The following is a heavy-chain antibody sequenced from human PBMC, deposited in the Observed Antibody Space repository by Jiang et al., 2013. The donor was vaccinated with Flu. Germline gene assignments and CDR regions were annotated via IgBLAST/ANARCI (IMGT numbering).Heavy chain of an antibody. J-gene: IGHJ6*03. Sequence: RSLRLSCTASGFTFGDYAMSWVRQAPGKGLEWVGFIRSKAYGGTTEYAASVKGRFTISRDDSKSIAYLQMNSLKTEDTAVYYCTRAYYDFWSAQGYYMDVWGKGTTVTVSS. D-gene: IGHD3-3*01. CDR2: IRSKAYGGTT. CDR3: TRAYYDFWSAQGYYMDV. CDR1: GFTFGDYA. V-gene: IGHV3-49*04.